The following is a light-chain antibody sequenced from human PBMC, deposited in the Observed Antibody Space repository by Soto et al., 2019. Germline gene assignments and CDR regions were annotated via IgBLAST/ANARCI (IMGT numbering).Light chain of an antibody. CDR2: DAS. Sequence: DIQMTQSPSSLSASVGARVTITCRASQSISRWLAWYQEKPGKAPKVLIYDASNLESGVPTRFSGSGSGTEFTLTISRLQPDDFATYYCQQYSSYWTFGQGTKVDIK. CDR1: QSISRW. J-gene: IGKJ1*01. CDR3: QQYSSYWT. V-gene: IGKV1-5*01.